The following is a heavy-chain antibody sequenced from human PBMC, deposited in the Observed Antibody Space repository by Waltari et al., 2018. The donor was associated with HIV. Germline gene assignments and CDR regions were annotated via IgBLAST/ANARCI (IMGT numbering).Heavy chain of an antibody. V-gene: IGHV3-7*01. CDR3: ASAGWYNDFDV. J-gene: IGHJ3*01. CDR2: IKPDGSQS. D-gene: IGHD1-20*01. Sequence: EVQVVESGGDLVQPGGSLRLSCAASGFPFSRFWMSWVRQAPGKGLQWVATIKPDGSQSYYVDSVRDRFTISKDNAKASLSLQMNSLRGEDTGFYFCASAGWYNDFDVWGQGTMVIVSS. CDR1: GFPFSRFW.